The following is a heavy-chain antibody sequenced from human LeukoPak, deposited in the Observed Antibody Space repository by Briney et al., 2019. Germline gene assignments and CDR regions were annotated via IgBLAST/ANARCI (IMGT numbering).Heavy chain of an antibody. D-gene: IGHD1/OR15-1a*01. CDR2: IYYRGGT. J-gene: IGHJ4*02. CDR3: ARISWDNSLDY. Sequence: SSETLSLTCDVSGGSLSGYYWSWIRQSPGKGLEWIGYIYYRGGTNYNPSLKSRVTISVDTTKNQFSLNLRSVIAADTAVYFCARISWDNSLDYWGQGTLVSVYS. CDR1: GGSLSGYY. V-gene: IGHV4-59*08.